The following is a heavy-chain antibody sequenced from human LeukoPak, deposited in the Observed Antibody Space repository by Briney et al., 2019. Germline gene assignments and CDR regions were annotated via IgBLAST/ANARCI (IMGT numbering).Heavy chain of an antibody. CDR3: ASHTLIIFQEYYYDRSAYAFDI. CDR2: IIPIFGTA. V-gene: IGHV1-69*05. Sequence: GASVKVSCKASGGTFSSYAISWVRQAPGQGLEWMGGIIPIFGTANYAQKFQGRVTITTDESTSTAYMELSSLRSEDTAVYYCASHTLIIFQEYYYDRSAYAFDIWGQGTMVTVSS. D-gene: IGHD3-22*01. CDR1: GGTFSSYA. J-gene: IGHJ3*02.